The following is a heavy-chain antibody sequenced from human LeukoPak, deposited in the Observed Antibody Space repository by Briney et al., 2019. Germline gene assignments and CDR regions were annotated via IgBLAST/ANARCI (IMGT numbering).Heavy chain of an antibody. J-gene: IGHJ4*02. CDR3: ASRSSCERFDY. CDR1: GGSISSSSYY. Sequence: SETLSLTRTVSGGSISSSSYYWGWIRQPPGKGLEWIGSIYYSGSTYYNPSLKSRVTISVDTSKNQFSLKLSSVTAADTAVYYCASRSSCERFDYWGQGTLVTVSS. V-gene: IGHV4-39*01. CDR2: IYYSGST. D-gene: IGHD2-2*01.